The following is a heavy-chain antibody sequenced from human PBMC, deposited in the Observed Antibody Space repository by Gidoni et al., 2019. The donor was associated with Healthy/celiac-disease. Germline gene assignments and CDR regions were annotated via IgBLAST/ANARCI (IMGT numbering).Heavy chain of an antibody. Sequence: EVQLVESGGGLVTPGGSLRLSCAASGFTFSNAWMRWVRQAPGKGLEWVGRIKSKTDGGTTDYAAPVKGRFTISRDDSKNTLYLQMNSLKTEDTAVYYCTTDETYYYDSSGYYSLDYWGQGTLVTVSS. V-gene: IGHV3-15*01. J-gene: IGHJ4*02. CDR2: IKSKTDGGTT. CDR3: TTDETYYYDSSGYYSLDY. CDR1: GFTFSNAW. D-gene: IGHD3-22*01.